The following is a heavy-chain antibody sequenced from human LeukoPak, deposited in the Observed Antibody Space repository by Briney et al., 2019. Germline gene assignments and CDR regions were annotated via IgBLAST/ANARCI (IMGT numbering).Heavy chain of an antibody. CDR3: ARGRDGHTP. CDR1: GASMSGYY. V-gene: IGHV4-59*01. D-gene: IGHD5-24*01. Sequence: SETLSLTCTVSGASMSGYYWSWIRQPPGKGLEWIGYIYYSGSTSYNPSLKSRVTISADTSNNQFSLRLSSVTAADTAVYYCARGRDGHTPWGQGTLVTVSS. CDR2: IYYSGST. J-gene: IGHJ5*02.